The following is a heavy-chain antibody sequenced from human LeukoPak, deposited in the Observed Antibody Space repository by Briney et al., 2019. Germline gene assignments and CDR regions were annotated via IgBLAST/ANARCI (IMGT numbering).Heavy chain of an antibody. D-gene: IGHD2-2*01. V-gene: IGHV3-23*01. CDR3: AKDLVVVPAAMNYFDY. CDR1: GFTFSSYA. J-gene: IGHJ4*02. CDR2: ISGSGGST. Sequence: GGSLRLSCAASGFTFSSYAMSWVRQAPGKGLEWVSAISGSGGSTYYADSVKGRFTISRDNSKNTLYLQMNSLRAEDTTVYYCAKDLVVVPAAMNYFDYWGQGTLVTVSS.